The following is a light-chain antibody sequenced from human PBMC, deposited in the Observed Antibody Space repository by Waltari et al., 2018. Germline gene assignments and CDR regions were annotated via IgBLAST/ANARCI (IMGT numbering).Light chain of an antibody. V-gene: IGLV3-21*01. Sequence: SYVLTPPPSVSVAPGETARLTCGGNNIARQNWPGSRQRPGQAPFLLISYDSARPSGIPDRLSGSNSGNTATLTISRVEAGDEADYYCQVWDANTYPGVFGTGTEVTVL. CDR2: YDS. CDR3: QVWDANTYPGV. CDR1: NIARQN. J-gene: IGLJ1*01.